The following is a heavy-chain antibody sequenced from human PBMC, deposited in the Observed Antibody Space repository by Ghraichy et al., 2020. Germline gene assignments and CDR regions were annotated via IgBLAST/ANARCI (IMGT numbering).Heavy chain of an antibody. D-gene: IGHD1-26*01. CDR2: MSTSGSYI. V-gene: IGHV3-21*01. CDR3: AGGYGGF. Sequence: ESLRLSCAASGFSVRTNHMSWVRQAPGKGLEWVSSMSTSGSYIYYADSVKGRFTISRDNANNSLYLQMNSLRTDDTAVYYCAGGYGGFWGQGTLVTVSS. CDR1: GFSVRTNH. J-gene: IGHJ4*02.